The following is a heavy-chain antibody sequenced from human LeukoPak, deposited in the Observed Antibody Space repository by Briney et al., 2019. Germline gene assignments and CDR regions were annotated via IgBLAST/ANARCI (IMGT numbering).Heavy chain of an antibody. J-gene: IGHJ6*02. CDR2: IYYSGST. Sequence: SETLSLTCTVSGASISSGDYYWSWIRQHPGKGLEWIGYIYYSGSTYYNPSLKSRVTISVDTSKNQFSLKLSSVTAADTAVYYCARWGRRYGMDVWGQGTTVTVSS. CDR3: ARWGRRYGMDV. CDR1: GASISSGDYY. D-gene: IGHD7-27*01. V-gene: IGHV4-31*03.